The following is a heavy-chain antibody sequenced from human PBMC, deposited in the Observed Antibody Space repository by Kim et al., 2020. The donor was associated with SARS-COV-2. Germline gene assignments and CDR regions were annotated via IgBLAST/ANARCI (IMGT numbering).Heavy chain of an antibody. J-gene: IGHJ6*02. D-gene: IGHD3-3*01. CDR2: ISSSGSTI. Sequence: GGSLRLSCAASGFTFSDYYKNWICKAPGKGLEWVSYISSSGSTIYYADSAKGRFTISRGNAENSLYLQMNSLRAEDTAVYYCARDPPPRITIFGVVREYGLDVWGQGTTVTVSS. CDR3: ARDPPPRITIFGVVREYGLDV. V-gene: IGHV3-11*01. CDR1: GFTFSDYY.